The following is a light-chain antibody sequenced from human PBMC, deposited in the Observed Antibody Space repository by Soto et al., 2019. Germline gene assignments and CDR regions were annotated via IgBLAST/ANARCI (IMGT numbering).Light chain of an antibody. CDR1: QSVGSY. V-gene: IGKV3-11*01. CDR3: QQRGNWPPWT. J-gene: IGKJ1*01. Sequence: EVVLTQSPATLSLSPGERATLSCRASQSVGSYLVWYQQKPGQAPRLLISDASNRATGIPARFSGSGSGTDFTLTISSLEPEDFAVYYCQQRGNWPPWTFGQGTQVEMK. CDR2: DAS.